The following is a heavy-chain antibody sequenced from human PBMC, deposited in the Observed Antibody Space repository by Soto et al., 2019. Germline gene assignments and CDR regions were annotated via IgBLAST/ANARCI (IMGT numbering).Heavy chain of an antibody. CDR3: TRVGSISGDQRDY. J-gene: IGHJ4*02. D-gene: IGHD3-10*01. Sequence: EVQLVESGGDLVQPGGSLRLSCAASGFTFSNSWMHWVRQAPGKVLVWVARINTDVSDTHCADSVKGRFTISRDNAKNTMFLQMNSLRAEDTGVYYCTRVGSISGDQRDYWGQGNLGTVSP. V-gene: IGHV3-74*01. CDR1: GFTFSNSW. CDR2: INTDVSDT.